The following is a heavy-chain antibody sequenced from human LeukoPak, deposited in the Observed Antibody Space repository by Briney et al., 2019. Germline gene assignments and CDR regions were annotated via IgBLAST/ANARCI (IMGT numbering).Heavy chain of an antibody. CDR2: IYYSGST. D-gene: IGHD3-22*01. CDR3: ARDRYYYDSSGCYDY. V-gene: IGHV4-39*07. CDR1: GGSISSSSYY. J-gene: IGHJ4*02. Sequence: SETLSLTCTVSGGSISSSSYYWGWIRQPPGKGLEWIGSIYYSGSTYYNPSLKSRVTISVDTSKNQFSLKLSSVTAADTAMYYCARDRYYYDSSGCYDYWGQGTLVTVSS.